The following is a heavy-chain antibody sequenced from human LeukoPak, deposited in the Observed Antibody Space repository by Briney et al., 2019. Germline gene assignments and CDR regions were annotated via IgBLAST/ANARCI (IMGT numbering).Heavy chain of an antibody. CDR2: IKQDGSEK. J-gene: IGHJ4*02. CDR1: GFSFSRYG. V-gene: IGHV3-7*01. Sequence: GGSLRLSCAASGFSFSRYGMYWVRQAPGKGLEWVANIKQDGSEKYYVDSVKGRFTISRDNAKNSLYLQMNSLRAEDTAVYYCARGRYWGQGTLVTVSS. CDR3: ARGRY.